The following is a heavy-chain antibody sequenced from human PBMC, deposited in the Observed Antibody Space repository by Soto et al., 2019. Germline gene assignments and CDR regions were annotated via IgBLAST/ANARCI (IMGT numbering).Heavy chain of an antibody. J-gene: IGHJ6*02. D-gene: IGHD6-13*01. CDR2: IYWDDDK. CDR3: AHLFFPGAAAGT. CDR1: GFSLSTRGVG. V-gene: IGHV2-5*02. Sequence: QITLKESGPTLVKPTQTLTLTCTFSGFSLSTRGVGVGWIRQPPGKALEWLALIYWDDDKRYSPSLKSRLTLPKDTAKNQVGRTRTNMDPVDTATYYCAHLFFPGAAAGTWGQGPTVTVSS.